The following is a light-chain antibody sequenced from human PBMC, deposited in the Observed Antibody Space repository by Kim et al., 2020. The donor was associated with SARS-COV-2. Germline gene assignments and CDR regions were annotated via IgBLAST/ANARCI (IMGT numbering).Light chain of an antibody. Sequence: KTVTISHTGSHRSSASNEVPWSPQRPGSAPTTVIYEGNHGPSGVPDRCSGSIDSSSNSPSLAISGLKTEHEADYYCQSYGSGNQVCGGGTQLTVL. CDR3: QSYGSGNQV. CDR2: EGN. V-gene: IGLV6-57*02. CDR1: HRSSASNE. J-gene: IGLJ3*02.